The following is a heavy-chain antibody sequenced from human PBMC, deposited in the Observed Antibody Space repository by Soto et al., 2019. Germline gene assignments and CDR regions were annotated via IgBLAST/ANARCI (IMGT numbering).Heavy chain of an antibody. CDR2: ISSSSSYI. Sequence: GGSLRLSCAASGFTFSSYSMSRVRQAPGKGLEWVSSISSSSSYIYYADSVKGRFTISRDNAKNSLYLQMNSLRAEDTAVYYCARAGSGYYYYYGMDVWGQGTTVTVSS. V-gene: IGHV3-21*01. D-gene: IGHD2-15*01. J-gene: IGHJ6*02. CDR1: GFTFSSYS. CDR3: ARAGSGYYYYYGMDV.